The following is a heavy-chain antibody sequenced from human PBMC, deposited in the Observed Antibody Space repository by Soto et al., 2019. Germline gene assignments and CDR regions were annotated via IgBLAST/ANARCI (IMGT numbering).Heavy chain of an antibody. J-gene: IGHJ4*02. D-gene: IGHD6-13*01. CDR2: ISGSGGST. CDR1: GFTFNSYA. V-gene: IGHV3-23*01. CDR3: AKEPGNHKSIAAVGFDY. Sequence: PGGSLRLSCAASGFTFNSYAMSWVRQAPGKGLEWVSAISGSGGSTYYADSVKGRFTISRDNSKNTLYLQMNSLRAEDTAVYYCAKEPGNHKSIAAVGFDYWGQGTLVTVSS.